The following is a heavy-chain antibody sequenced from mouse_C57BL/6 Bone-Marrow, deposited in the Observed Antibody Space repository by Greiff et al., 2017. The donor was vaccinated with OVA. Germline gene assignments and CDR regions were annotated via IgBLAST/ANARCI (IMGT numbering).Heavy chain of an antibody. D-gene: IGHD1-1*01. CDR2: ISYSGST. CDR3: ARDRYYGFAY. J-gene: IGHJ3*01. CDR1: GYSITSGYD. Sequence: EVKLVESGPGMVKPSQSLSLTCTVTGYSITSGYDWHWIRHFPGNKLEWMGYISYSGSTNYNPSLKSRISITHDTSKNHFFLKLNSVTTEDTATYYCARDRYYGFAYWGQGTLVTVSA. V-gene: IGHV3-1*01.